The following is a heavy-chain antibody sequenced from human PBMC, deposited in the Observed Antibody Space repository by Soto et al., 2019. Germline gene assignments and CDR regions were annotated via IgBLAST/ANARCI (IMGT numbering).Heavy chain of an antibody. J-gene: IGHJ4*02. CDR3: ARDLDGSGSYYTDY. CDR1: GYMFVTYG. Sequence: QVQLVQSGAEVKKPGASVKVSCKASGYMFVTYGINWVRQAPGQGLEWMGWISAYNGNTKYAQNLQGRVTMTTDASTSTAYMEMRGLRSDDTAVYYCARDLDGSGSYYTDYWGPGTLVTVSS. CDR2: ISAYNGNT. D-gene: IGHD3-10*01. V-gene: IGHV1-18*01.